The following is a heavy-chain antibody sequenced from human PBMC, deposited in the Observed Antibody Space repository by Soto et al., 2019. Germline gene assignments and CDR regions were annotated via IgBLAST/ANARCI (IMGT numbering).Heavy chain of an antibody. D-gene: IGHD1-20*01. CDR2: ISGSGGRI. CDR3: AKDDGNNWHVDY. Sequence: GGSLRLSCAASGFTFSSYAMSWVRQAPGKGLEWVSGISGSGGRIYYADSVKGRFTNSRDNSKKTLYLQMNSLRAEDTAVYYCAKDDGNNWHVDYWGQGTLVTVSS. V-gene: IGHV3-23*01. J-gene: IGHJ4*02. CDR1: GFTFSSYA.